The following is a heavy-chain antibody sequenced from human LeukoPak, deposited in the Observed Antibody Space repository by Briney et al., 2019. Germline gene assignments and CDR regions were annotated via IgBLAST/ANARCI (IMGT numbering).Heavy chain of an antibody. CDR1: GFTFSGHW. V-gene: IGHV3-7*01. J-gene: IGHJ4*02. CDR2: INQGGSDE. CDR3: TRDRSRAEDD. Sequence: GGSLRLSCAASGFTFSGHWMSWVPQAPGKGLEWVANINQGGSDEYYVDSVKGRFTISRDNANNLLYLQMNSLRGEDTAVYYCTRDRSRAEDDWGQGTLVTVSS. D-gene: IGHD1-14*01.